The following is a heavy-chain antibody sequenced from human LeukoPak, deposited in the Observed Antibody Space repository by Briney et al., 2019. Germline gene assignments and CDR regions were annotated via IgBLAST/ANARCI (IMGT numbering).Heavy chain of an antibody. D-gene: IGHD7-27*01. CDR1: GLTFGDYA. CDR3: TRDRGSFTLGDY. V-gene: IGHV3-49*04. J-gene: IGHJ4*02. Sequence: PGQSLRLSCTVSGLTFGDYAINWVRQAPGKGLEWVGFITSKAFGETAEYAASVKGRFTISRDDSKSIAYLQMNSLKTEDTAVYYCTRDRGSFTLGDYWGQGTLVTVSS. CDR2: ITSKAFGETA.